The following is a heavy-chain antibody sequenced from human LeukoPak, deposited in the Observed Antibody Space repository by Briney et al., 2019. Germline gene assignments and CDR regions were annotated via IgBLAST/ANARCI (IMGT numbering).Heavy chain of an antibody. CDR1: GGSVSSGSYY. V-gene: IGHV4-61*01. J-gene: IGHJ4*02. Sequence: PSETLSLTCTVSGGSVSSGSYYWSWTRQPPGKGLEWIGYIYYSGSTNYNPSLKSRVTISVDTSKNQFSLKLSSVTAADTAVYYCAREDYDSSNFDYWGQGTLVTVSS. CDR2: IYYSGST. CDR3: AREDYDSSNFDY. D-gene: IGHD3-3*01.